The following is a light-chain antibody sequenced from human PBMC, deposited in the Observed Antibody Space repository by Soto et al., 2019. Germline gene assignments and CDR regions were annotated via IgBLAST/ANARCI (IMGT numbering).Light chain of an antibody. V-gene: IGKV1-5*03. CDR2: KAS. CDR1: QSISSW. Sequence: DIQMTQSPSTLSASVGDRVTITCRASQSISSWLAWYQQKPGKAPKLLIYKASSLDSGVPSRFSGSASGTEFTLTISSLQSDDFATYYCQQYSTYFRTFGQGTKVEIK. J-gene: IGKJ1*01. CDR3: QQYSTYFRT.